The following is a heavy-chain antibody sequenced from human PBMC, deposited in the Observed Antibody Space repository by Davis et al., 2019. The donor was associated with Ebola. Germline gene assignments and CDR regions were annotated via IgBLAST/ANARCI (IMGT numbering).Heavy chain of an antibody. CDR3: ARDRGPAATLPEYFQH. J-gene: IGHJ1*01. D-gene: IGHD2-15*01. V-gene: IGHV1-18*04. CDR2: ISAYNGNT. Sequence: GESLKISCKASGYTFTSYGISWVRQAPGQGLEWMGWISAYNGNTNYAQKLQGRVTMTTDTSTSTAYMELRSLRSDDTAVYYCARDRGPAATLPEYFQHWGQGTLVTVSS. CDR1: GYTFTSYG.